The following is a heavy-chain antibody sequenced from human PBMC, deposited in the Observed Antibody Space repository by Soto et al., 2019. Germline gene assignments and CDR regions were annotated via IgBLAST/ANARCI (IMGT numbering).Heavy chain of an antibody. CDR1: GYTFTSYG. D-gene: IGHD2-2*01. V-gene: IGHV1-8*01. CDR3: ARVFCSSTSCYVRDAFDI. Sequence: ASVKVSCKASGYTFTSYGINWVRQATGQGLEWMGWTNPNSGNTGYAQKFQGRVTMTRNTSISTAYMELSSLRSEDTAVYYCARVFCSSTSCYVRDAFDIWGQGTMVTVSS. J-gene: IGHJ3*02. CDR2: TNPNSGNT.